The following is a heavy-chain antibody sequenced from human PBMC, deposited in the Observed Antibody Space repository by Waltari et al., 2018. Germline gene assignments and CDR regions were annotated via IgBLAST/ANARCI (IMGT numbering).Heavy chain of an antibody. J-gene: IGHJ4*02. D-gene: IGHD5-18*01. CDR2: SYPGESNT. CDR3: ARQNIHSYGYGYFDF. CDR1: GYSFAKYW. V-gene: IGHV5-51*01. Sequence: EVQLEQSGAEVKKPGESLKISCNGSGYSFAKYWIGWVRQMPGKGLEWRVVSYPGESNTKSSLSCQGQVTISADTSLSTAYLQWSSLKASDTAIYFCARQNIHSYGYGYFDFWGQGTLVTVSS.